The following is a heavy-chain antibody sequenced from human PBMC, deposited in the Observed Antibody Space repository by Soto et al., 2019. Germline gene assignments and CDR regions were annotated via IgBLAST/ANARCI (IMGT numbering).Heavy chain of an antibody. CDR3: ARGQVVVTAIDAFDI. V-gene: IGHV1-18*04. CDR1: GYTFTSYG. CDR2: ISAYNGNT. J-gene: IGHJ3*02. Sequence: ASVKVSCKASGYTFTSYGISWVRQAPGQGLEWMGWISAYNGNTNYAQKLQGRVTMATDTSTSTAYMELRSLRSDDTAVYYCARGQVVVTAIDAFDIWGQGTMVTVSS. D-gene: IGHD2-21*02.